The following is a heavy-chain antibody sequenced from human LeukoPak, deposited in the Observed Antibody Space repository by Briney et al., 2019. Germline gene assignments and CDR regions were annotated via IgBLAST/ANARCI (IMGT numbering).Heavy chain of an antibody. CDR2: ISWNSDNI. J-gene: IGHJ6*03. D-gene: IGHD3-16*01. CDR1: GFTYHDFA. CDR3: VKSGGYYYMDA. V-gene: IGHV3-9*01. Sequence: GGSLRLSCAASGFTYHDFAMHWVRQAPGKGLEWVAAISWNSDNIDYADSVKGRFTIYRDNDMNSLYLEMASLRVEDTALYYCVKSGGYYYMDAWGKGTPVTVSS.